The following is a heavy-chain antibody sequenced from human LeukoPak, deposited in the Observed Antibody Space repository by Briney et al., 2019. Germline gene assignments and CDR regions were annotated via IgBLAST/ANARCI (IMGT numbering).Heavy chain of an antibody. CDR2: IRYDGSNK. CDR3: ARGYDFWSGLFDP. D-gene: IGHD3-3*01. J-gene: IGHJ5*02. Sequence: GGSLRLSCAASGFTFSTYGMHWVRQAPGKGLEWVAFIRYDGSNKYYADSVKGRFTISRDNSKNTLYLQMNSLRAEDTAVYYCARGYDFWSGLFDPWGQGTLVTVSS. CDR1: GFTFSTYG. V-gene: IGHV3-30*02.